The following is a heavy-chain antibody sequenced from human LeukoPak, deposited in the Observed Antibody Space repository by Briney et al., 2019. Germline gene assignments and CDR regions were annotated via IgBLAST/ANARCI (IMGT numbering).Heavy chain of an antibody. CDR3: ARDNAGYGWFDP. J-gene: IGHJ5*02. D-gene: IGHD2-15*01. Sequence: SEALSLTCTVSGYSISSGYYWGWIRQPPGKGLEWIGYIYHSGSTYYNPSLKSRVTISVDRSKNQFSLKLSSVTAADTAVYYCARDNAGYGWFDPWGQGTLVTVSS. CDR2: IYHSGST. V-gene: IGHV4-38-2*02. CDR1: GYSISSGYY.